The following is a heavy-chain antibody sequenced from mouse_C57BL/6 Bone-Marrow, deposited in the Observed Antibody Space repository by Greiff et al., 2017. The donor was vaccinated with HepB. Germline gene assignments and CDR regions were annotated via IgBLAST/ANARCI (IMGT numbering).Heavy chain of an antibody. CDR3: ARRGHYYAMDY. CDR2: ISSGGSYT. CDR1: GFTFSSYG. Sequence: EVKLMESGGDLVKPGGSLKLSCAASGFTFSSYGMSWVRQTPDKRLEWVATISSGGSYTYYPDSVKGRFTISRDNAKNTLYLQMSSLKSEDTAVYYCARRGHYYAMDYWGQGTSVTVSS. D-gene: IGHD3-3*01. J-gene: IGHJ4*01. V-gene: IGHV5-6*02.